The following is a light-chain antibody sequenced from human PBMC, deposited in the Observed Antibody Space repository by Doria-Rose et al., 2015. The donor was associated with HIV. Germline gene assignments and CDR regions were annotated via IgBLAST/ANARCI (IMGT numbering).Light chain of an antibody. J-gene: IGKJ1*01. V-gene: IGKV3-20*01. Sequence: TQSPGTLSLSPGERATLSCRASQSFSSTYLAWYQQKPGQAPSLLIYDGSTRATCIPDRFSASGSGTDSTLTINRLEPEDFALYYCHQYGTAWTFGQGTKVEI. CDR2: DGS. CDR1: QSFSSTY. CDR3: HQYGTAWT.